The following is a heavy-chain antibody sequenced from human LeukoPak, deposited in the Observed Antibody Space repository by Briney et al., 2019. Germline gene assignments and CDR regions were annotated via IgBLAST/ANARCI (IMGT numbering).Heavy chain of an antibody. V-gene: IGHV3-21*01. Sequence: GGSLRLSCAASGFTFSSYSMNWVRQAPGKGLEWVSSISSSSSYIYYADSVKGRFTISRDNAKNSLYLQMNSLRAEDAAVYYCARDPRTTVTTDDAFDIWGQGTMVTVSS. CDR1: GFTFSSYS. CDR2: ISSSSSYI. CDR3: ARDPRTTVTTDDAFDI. J-gene: IGHJ3*02. D-gene: IGHD4-17*01.